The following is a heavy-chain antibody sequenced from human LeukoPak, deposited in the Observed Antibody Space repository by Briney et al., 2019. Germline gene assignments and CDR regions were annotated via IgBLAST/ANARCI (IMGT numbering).Heavy chain of an antibody. D-gene: IGHD6-19*01. Sequence: PSQTLSLTCTVSGGSISSGNYYWSWIRQPPGKGLEWIGYIYYSGSAYYNPSLKSRVTISVDTSKNQFSLKLSSVTAADTAVYYCARRLAVAGTSDYWGQGTLLTVSS. CDR1: GGSISSGNYY. CDR3: ARRLAVAGTSDY. J-gene: IGHJ4*02. V-gene: IGHV4-30-4*08. CDR2: IYYSGSA.